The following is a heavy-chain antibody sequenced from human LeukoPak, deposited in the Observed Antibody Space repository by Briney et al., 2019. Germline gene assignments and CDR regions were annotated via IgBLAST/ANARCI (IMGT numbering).Heavy chain of an antibody. CDR3: ARDDHGGSGWRDYFDQ. CDR1: GFTFSSYD. D-gene: IGHD6-19*01. CDR2: IGGGGTP. J-gene: IGHJ4*02. Sequence: GGSLRLSCAASGFTFSSYDMSWVRQAPGRGLEWVSAIGGGGTPYYADSVKGRFTISRDNSKNTLYLQMNSLRAEDTAVYYCARDDHGGSGWRDYFDQWGQGTLVTVSS. V-gene: IGHV3-23*01.